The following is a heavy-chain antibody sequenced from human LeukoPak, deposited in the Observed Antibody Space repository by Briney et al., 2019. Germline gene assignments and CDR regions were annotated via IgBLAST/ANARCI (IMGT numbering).Heavy chain of an antibody. CDR1: GFTFSSYW. CDR2: IKQDGSEK. D-gene: IGHD3-22*01. J-gene: IGHJ4*02. Sequence: PGGSLRLSCAASGFTFSSYWMSWVRQAPGKGLEWVANIKQDGSEKYYVDSVKGRFTISRDIAKNSLYLQMNSLRAEDTAVYYCARDGWYYDSSGFYWGQGTLVTVSS. CDR3: ARDGWYYDSSGFY. V-gene: IGHV3-7*01.